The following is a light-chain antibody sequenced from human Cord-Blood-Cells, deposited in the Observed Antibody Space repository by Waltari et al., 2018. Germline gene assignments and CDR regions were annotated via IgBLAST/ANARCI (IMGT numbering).Light chain of an antibody. CDR2: EGS. V-gene: IGLV2-23*01. CDR3: CSYAGSSTVV. Sequence: LTQPASVSGSPGQSITISCTGTSSDVGSYNLVSWYQQHPGKAPKLMIYEGSKRPSGVSNRFSGSKSGNTASLTISGLQAEDEADYYCCSYAGSSTVVFGGGTKRTVL. CDR1: SSDVGSYNL. J-gene: IGLJ2*01.